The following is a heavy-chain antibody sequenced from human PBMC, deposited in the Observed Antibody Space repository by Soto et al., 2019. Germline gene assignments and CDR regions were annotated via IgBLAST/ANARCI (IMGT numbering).Heavy chain of an antibody. Sequence: SETLSITCAVYGGSFSGYYWSWIRQPPGKGLEWIGEINHSGSTNYNPSLKSRVTRSVDTSKNQFSLKLSSVPAADTAVYYCARDRLYCSGGSCYYYYGTDGWGQGTTVTGSS. D-gene: IGHD2-15*01. CDR2: INHSGST. CDR3: ARDRLYCSGGSCYYYYGTDG. CDR1: GGSFSGYY. V-gene: IGHV4-34*01. J-gene: IGHJ6*02.